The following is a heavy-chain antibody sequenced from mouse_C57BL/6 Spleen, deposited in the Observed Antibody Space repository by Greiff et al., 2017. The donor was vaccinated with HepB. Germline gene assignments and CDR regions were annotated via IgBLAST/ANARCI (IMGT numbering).Heavy chain of an antibody. J-gene: IGHJ4*01. Sequence: VQLQQSGPELVKPGASVKIPCKASGYTFTDYNMDWVKQSHGKSLEWIGDINPNNGGTIYNQKFKGKATLTVDKSSSTAYMELRSLTSEDTAVYCCARSRELGYAMDYWGQGTSVTVSS. V-gene: IGHV1-18*01. CDR3: ARSRELGYAMDY. CDR1: GYTFTDYN. D-gene: IGHD4-1*01. CDR2: INPNNGGT.